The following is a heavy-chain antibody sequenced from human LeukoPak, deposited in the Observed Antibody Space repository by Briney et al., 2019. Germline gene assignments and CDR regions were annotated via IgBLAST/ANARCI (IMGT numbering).Heavy chain of an antibody. Sequence: KSGGSLRLSCAASGFTFSSYSMNWVRQAPGKGLEWVSYISSSSSTIYYADSVKGRFTISRDNAKNSLYLQMNSLRAEDTAVYYCARRIAVGVLGVWGQGTTVTVSS. CDR3: ARRIAVGVLGV. J-gene: IGHJ6*02. CDR1: GFTFSSYS. CDR2: ISSSSSTI. V-gene: IGHV3-48*04. D-gene: IGHD6-19*01.